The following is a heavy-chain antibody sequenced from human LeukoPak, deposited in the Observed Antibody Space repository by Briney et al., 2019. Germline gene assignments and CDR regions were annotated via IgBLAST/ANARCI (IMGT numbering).Heavy chain of an antibody. V-gene: IGHV3-53*01. CDR1: GFTFSTYS. Sequence: GGSLRLSCAASGFTFSTYSMNWVRQAPGKGLEWVSVIYSGGSTFYADSVKGRFTISRHNSKNSLYLQMNSLRVEDTAFYYCARFRETGTYFDFWGQGTLVAVSS. J-gene: IGHJ4*02. CDR3: ARFRETGTYFDF. CDR2: IYSGGST. D-gene: IGHD1/OR15-1a*01.